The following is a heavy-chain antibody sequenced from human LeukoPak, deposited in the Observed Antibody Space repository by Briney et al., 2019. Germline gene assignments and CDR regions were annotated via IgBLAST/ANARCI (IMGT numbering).Heavy chain of an antibody. V-gene: IGHV3-23*01. D-gene: IGHD6-19*01. Sequence: GGSLRLSCAASGFTFSSYAMSWVRQAPGKGLEWVSAISGSGGSTYYADSVKGRFTVSRDNSKNTLYLQMNSLRAEDTAVYYCAKDGSGWSLFFDYWGQGALVTVSS. CDR3: AKDGSGWSLFFDY. J-gene: IGHJ4*02. CDR2: ISGSGGST. CDR1: GFTFSSYA.